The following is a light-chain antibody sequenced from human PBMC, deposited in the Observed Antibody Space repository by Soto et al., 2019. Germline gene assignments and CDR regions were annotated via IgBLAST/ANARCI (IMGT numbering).Light chain of an antibody. CDR2: NTS. J-gene: IGLJ2*01. CDR1: TGAVTSGYY. V-gene: IGLV7-43*01. CDR3: LLYYGAAGV. Sequence: QAVVTQAPSLTVSPGGTVTLTCASSTGAVTSGYYPNWFQQKPGQAPRALIYNTSNTHSWTPARFSGSLLGGNAALTLSGVQPEDEDEYCCLLYYGAAGVFGGGTKVTVL.